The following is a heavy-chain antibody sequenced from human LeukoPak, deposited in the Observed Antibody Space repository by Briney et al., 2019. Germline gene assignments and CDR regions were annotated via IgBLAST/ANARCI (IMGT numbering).Heavy chain of an antibody. J-gene: IGHJ4*02. Sequence: PGGSLRLSCAASGFTLSSYWMSWVRQAPGKGLEWVANIKQDGSETYYVDSVKGRFTISRDNAKNSLYLQMNSLRAEGMAVYYCARDSVGASEDYWGQGTLVTVSS. D-gene: IGHD1-26*01. CDR2: IKQDGSET. CDR3: ARDSVGASEDY. CDR1: GFTLSSYW. V-gene: IGHV3-7*01.